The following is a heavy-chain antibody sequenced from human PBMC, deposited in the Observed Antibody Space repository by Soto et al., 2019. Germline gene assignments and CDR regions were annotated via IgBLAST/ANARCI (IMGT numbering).Heavy chain of an antibody. Sequence: ASVKVSCKASGYTFTSYGISWVRQAPGQGLEWMGWISAYNGNTNYAQKLQGRVTITTDTSTSTAYMELRSLRSDDTAVYYCAREVSGPVLRYFDWLRRDYYGMDVWGQGTTVTVSS. V-gene: IGHV1-18*01. CDR3: AREVSGPVLRYFDWLRRDYYGMDV. J-gene: IGHJ6*02. CDR2: ISAYNGNT. CDR1: GYTFTSYG. D-gene: IGHD3-9*01.